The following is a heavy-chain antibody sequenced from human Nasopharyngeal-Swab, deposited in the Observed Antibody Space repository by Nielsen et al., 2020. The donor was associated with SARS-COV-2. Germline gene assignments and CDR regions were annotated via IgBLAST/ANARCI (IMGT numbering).Heavy chain of an antibody. J-gene: IGHJ6*02. V-gene: IGHV4-59*01. Sequence: WILQPPGKGLEWIGYIYYSGSTNYNPSLKSRVTISVDTSKNQFSLKLSSVTAADTAVYYCARVDYYYYGMDVWGQGTTVTVSS. CDR3: ARVDYYYYGMDV. CDR2: IYYSGST.